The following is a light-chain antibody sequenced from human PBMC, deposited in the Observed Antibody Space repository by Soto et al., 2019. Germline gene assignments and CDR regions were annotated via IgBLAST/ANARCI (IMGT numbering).Light chain of an antibody. CDR1: QTVSSH. V-gene: IGKV3-15*01. J-gene: IGKJ1*01. Sequence: EIVMTQSPATLSVSPGERATLSCRASQTVSSHLAWYQQRSGQAPRLLISGATTRATGIPARFSGSGSGTDFTLTITSLQSEDFAIYYCQQYTNWPLAFGQGTKVDIK. CDR3: QQYTNWPLA. CDR2: GAT.